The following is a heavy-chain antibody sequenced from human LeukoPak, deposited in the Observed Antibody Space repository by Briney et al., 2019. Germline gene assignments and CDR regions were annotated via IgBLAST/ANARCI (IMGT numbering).Heavy chain of an antibody. CDR1: GFTFSSYA. V-gene: IGHV3-23*01. J-gene: IGHJ4*02. CDR3: AKGRRSSTSCSLDY. D-gene: IGHD2-2*01. CDR2: ISGSGGST. Sequence: PGGSLRLSCAASGFTFSSYAMSWVRQAPGKGLEWVSAISGSGGSTYYADSVKGRFTISRDNSKNTLYLQMNSQRAEDTAVYYCAKGRRSSTSCSLDYWGQGTLVTVSS.